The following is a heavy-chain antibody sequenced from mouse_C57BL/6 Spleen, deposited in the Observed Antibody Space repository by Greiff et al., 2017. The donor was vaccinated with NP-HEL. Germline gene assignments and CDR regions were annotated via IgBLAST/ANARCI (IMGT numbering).Heavy chain of an antibody. V-gene: IGHV2-3*01. CDR1: GFSLTSYG. CDR2: IWGDGGT. D-gene: IGHD4-1*01. Sequence: VQLVESGPGLVAPSQSLSITCPVSGFSLTSYGVSWVRQPPGKGLEWLGVIWGDGGTNYHSALISRLSISKDNSKSQVFLKLNRLQTDDTATYYCAIIWEFAYWGQGTLVTVSA. J-gene: IGHJ3*01. CDR3: AIIWEFAY.